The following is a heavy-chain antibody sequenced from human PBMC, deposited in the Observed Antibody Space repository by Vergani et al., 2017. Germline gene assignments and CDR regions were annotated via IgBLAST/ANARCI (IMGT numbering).Heavy chain of an antibody. V-gene: IGHV3-23*04. J-gene: IGHJ4*02. D-gene: IGHD1-26*01. Sequence: EVQLVESGGVVVQPGGSLRLSCTVSGFTFTSYGISWVRQAPGKGLEWVSGISASGGSTYYTDSVKGRFIISRDISKNTLYLQMSSLRADDTAVYYCAKDRPRDWETPLFLFDYWGQGTLVAVSS. CDR2: ISASGGST. CDR1: GFTFTSYG. CDR3: AKDRPRDWETPLFLFDY.